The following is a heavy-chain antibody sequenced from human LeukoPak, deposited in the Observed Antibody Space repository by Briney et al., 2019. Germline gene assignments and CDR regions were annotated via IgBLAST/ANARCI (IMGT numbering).Heavy chain of an antibody. CDR1: GVSISSTDYY. CDR2: IYYSGST. CDR3: VRHYSGNYLPTVGY. V-gene: IGHV4-39*01. J-gene: IGHJ4*02. D-gene: IGHD1-26*01. Sequence: NPSETLSLTCIVSGVSISSTDYYWGWIRQPPGKGLEWIGSIYYSGSTYDNPSLKSRVTMSIDRSKNQFSLKLSSATAADTAVYYCVRHYSGNYLPTVGYWGQGTLVTVSS.